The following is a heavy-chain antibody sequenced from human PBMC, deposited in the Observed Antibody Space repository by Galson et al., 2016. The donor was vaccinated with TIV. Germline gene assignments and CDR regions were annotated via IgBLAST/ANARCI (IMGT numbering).Heavy chain of an antibody. CDR2: LSGYNENT. CDR3: ARDPTSSPRVISHYYYYGRDV. D-gene: IGHD3-3*02. J-gene: IGHJ6*02. CDR1: GYSFTSYG. Sequence: SVKVSCKATGYSFTSYGVSWVRQAPGQGFEWMGWLSGYNENTYYGQKFQDRVTMNKDTSTSRAYLEMKRLASDATAVYYCARDPTSSPRVISHYYYYGRDVWGQGNPGHRLL. V-gene: IGHV1-18*01.